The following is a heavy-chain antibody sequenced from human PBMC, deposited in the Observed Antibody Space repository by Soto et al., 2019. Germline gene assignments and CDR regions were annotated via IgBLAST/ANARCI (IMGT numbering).Heavy chain of an antibody. CDR1: GGTFSSYT. CDR3: GGGGGGDIVVVVAATWFDP. CDR2: IIPILGIA. D-gene: IGHD2-15*01. V-gene: IGHV1-69*02. J-gene: IGHJ5*02. Sequence: QVQLVQSGAEVKKPGSSVKVSCKASGGTFSSYTISWVRQAPGQGLEWMGRIIPILGIANYAQKFQGRVRITAEKPAGTAYMGGGSGGFEGTAVFCWGGGGGGDIVVVVAATWFDPWGQGTLVTVSS.